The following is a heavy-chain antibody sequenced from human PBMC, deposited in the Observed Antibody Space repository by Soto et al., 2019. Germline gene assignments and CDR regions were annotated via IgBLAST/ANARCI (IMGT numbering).Heavy chain of an antibody. J-gene: IGHJ4*02. CDR1: GYTFTSYG. D-gene: IGHD2-15*01. CDR3: ARSGCSGGSCYSYYFDY. V-gene: IGHV1-18*01. CDR2: ISAYNGNT. Sequence: QVQLVQSGAEVKKPGASVKVSGKASGYTFTSYGISWVRQAPGQGLEWMGWISAYNGNTNYAQKLQGRVTMTTDTSXSXPYMELRSLRSDDTAVYYCARSGCSGGSCYSYYFDYWGQGTLVTVSS.